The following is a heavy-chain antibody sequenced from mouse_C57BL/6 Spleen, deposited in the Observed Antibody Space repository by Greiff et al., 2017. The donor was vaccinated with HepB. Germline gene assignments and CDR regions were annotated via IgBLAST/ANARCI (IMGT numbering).Heavy chain of an antibody. Sequence: EVKLQESGAELVKPGASVKLSCTASGFTFNDYSMHWVKQRPEQGLEWIGRIDPEDGETNYAPKFQGKATITADTSSNTAYLQLSSLTSEDTAVYYCARYYGSSYNYAMDYWGQGTSVTVSS. D-gene: IGHD1-1*01. J-gene: IGHJ4*01. CDR3: ARYYGSSYNYAMDY. CDR1: GFTFNDYS. V-gene: IGHV14-2*01. CDR2: IDPEDGET.